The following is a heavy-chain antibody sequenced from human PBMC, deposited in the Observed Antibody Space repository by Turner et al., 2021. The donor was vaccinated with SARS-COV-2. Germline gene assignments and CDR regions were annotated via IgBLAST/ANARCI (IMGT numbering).Heavy chain of an antibody. V-gene: IGHV3-23*01. Sequence: EVQLLESGGGLVQPGGSLRLSCAASGFTFSSYAMNWVRQAPGKGLEWVSAISGSGGSTYYADSVKGRFTISRDNSKNTLYLQMNSLRAEDTAVYYCAKDLGRYCSGGSCYSGYFDYWGQGTLVTVSS. CDR3: AKDLGRYCSGGSCYSGYFDY. CDR2: ISGSGGST. CDR1: GFTFSSYA. J-gene: IGHJ4*02. D-gene: IGHD2-15*01.